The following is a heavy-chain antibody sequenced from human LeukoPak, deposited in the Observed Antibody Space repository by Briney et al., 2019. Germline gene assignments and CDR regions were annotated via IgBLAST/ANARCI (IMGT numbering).Heavy chain of an antibody. D-gene: IGHD3-3*01. J-gene: IGHJ6*03. V-gene: IGHV4-38-2*02. Sequence: SETLSLTCTVSGYSISSGYYWGWIRQPPGKGLEWIGSIYHSGSTYYNPSLKSRVTISVDTSKNQFSLKLSSVTAADTAVYYCARGIGSSTSWQPYYDFWSGYYTNYYYYMDVWGKGTTVTVYS. CDR3: ARGIGSSTSWQPYYDFWSGYYTNYYYYMDV. CDR1: GYSISSGYY. CDR2: IYHSGST.